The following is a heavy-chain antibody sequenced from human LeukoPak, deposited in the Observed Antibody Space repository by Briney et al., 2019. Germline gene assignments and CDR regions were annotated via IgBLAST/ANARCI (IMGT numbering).Heavy chain of an antibody. Sequence: ASVKVSCKASGYTFTGYYMHWVRQAPGQGLEWMGWINPNSGGTNYAQKFQGRVTMTRDTSISTAYMELSRLRSDDTAVYYCARVLQIYSSSWYRFAYWGQGTLVTVSS. D-gene: IGHD6-13*01. CDR3: ARVLQIYSSSWYRFAY. CDR2: INPNSGGT. V-gene: IGHV1-2*02. CDR1: GYTFTGYY. J-gene: IGHJ4*02.